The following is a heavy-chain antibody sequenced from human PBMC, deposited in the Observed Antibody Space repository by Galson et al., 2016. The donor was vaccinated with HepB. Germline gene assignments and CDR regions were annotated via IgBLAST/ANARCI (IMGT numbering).Heavy chain of an antibody. D-gene: IGHD3-10*01. CDR2: INYSGRA. Sequence: SETLSLTCSVSGGSISSASYYWSWIRQSPGKGLEWIGSINYSGRANHNLALKSRVTISADTSQNQISLRLSSVTAADTAAYYCARQNEGRWTVWYDPWGQGTLVTVSS. CDR3: ARQNEGRWTVWYDP. CDR1: GGSISSASYY. V-gene: IGHV4-61*01. J-gene: IGHJ5*02.